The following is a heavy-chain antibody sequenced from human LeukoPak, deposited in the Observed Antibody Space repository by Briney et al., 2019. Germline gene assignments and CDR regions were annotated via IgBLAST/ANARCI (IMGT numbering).Heavy chain of an antibody. D-gene: IGHD2-15*01. CDR2: TYYRSKWYN. J-gene: IGHJ5*02. Sequence: SQTLSLTCTISGDSVSRTDAGWVWIRQSPSRGLEWLARTYYRSKWYNDYAVSVKSRITINPDTSKNQFSLQLNSVTPEDTAVYFCAANLGYCSGGSCFSWFDPWGQGTLVTVSS. CDR1: GDSVSRTDAG. V-gene: IGHV6-1*01. CDR3: AANLGYCSGGSCFSWFDP.